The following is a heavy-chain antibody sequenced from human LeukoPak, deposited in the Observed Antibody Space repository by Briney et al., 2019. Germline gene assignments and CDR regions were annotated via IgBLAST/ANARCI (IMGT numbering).Heavy chain of an antibody. J-gene: IGHJ4*02. Sequence: GGSLRLSCAASGVTVSSNYMSWVRQAPGKGLEWVSVLQSGGTTHYADSVKGRFAISRDISKNTLYLQMNSLRVEDTAVYYCARDLYYGSGGYYFDYWGQGTLVTVSS. CDR3: ARDLYYGSGGYYFDY. D-gene: IGHD3-10*01. V-gene: IGHV3-66*01. CDR1: GVTVSSNY. CDR2: LQSGGTT.